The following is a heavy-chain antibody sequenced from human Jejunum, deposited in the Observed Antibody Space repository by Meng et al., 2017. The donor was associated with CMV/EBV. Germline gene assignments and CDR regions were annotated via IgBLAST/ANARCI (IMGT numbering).Heavy chain of an antibody. CDR3: ARVQGSYDSSGYYNSYYYYAMDV. Sequence: NWVRQVPGKGLEWVAVINDNGAGKGYADSVKGRFTISKDDAKNSVYLQMNSLRAEDTALYYCARVQGSYDSSGYYNSYYYYAMDVWGQGTTVTVSS. J-gene: IGHJ6*02. CDR2: INDNGAGK. D-gene: IGHD3-22*01. V-gene: IGHV3-20*03.